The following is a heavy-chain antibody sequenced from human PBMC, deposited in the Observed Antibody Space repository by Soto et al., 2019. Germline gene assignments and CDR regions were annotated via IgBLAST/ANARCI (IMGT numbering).Heavy chain of an antibody. D-gene: IGHD3-16*01. Sequence: SETLSLTCTVSGGSISSYYWSWIRQPPGKGLEWIGYIYYSGSTNYNPSLKSRVTISVDTSKNQFSLKLSSVTAADTAVYYCASAETVYTWFDPWGQGTLVTVSS. J-gene: IGHJ5*02. CDR3: ASAETVYTWFDP. CDR2: IYYSGST. CDR1: GGSISSYY. V-gene: IGHV4-59*08.